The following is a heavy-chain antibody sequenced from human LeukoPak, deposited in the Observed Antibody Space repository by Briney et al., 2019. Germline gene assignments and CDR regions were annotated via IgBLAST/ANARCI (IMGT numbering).Heavy chain of an antibody. CDR3: ARDGQNGTPYATDV. V-gene: IGHV3-33*01. CDR2: IWYDGSNE. D-gene: IGHD2-8*01. CDR1: GFTFRSHG. Sequence: GGSLRLSCAASGFTFRSHGMHWVRQAPGKGLEWVAGIWYDGSNEDYADSVKGRFTISRDNSKNTLYLQMNSLRVEDTAVYYCARDGQNGTPYATDVWGQGTTVTVSS. J-gene: IGHJ6*02.